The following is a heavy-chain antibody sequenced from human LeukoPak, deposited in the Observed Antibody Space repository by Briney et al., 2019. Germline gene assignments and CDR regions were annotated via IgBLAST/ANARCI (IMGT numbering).Heavy chain of an antibody. J-gene: IGHJ4*02. CDR1: GDSISRNTYY. D-gene: IGHD6-25*01. V-gene: IGHV4-39*02. CDR2: VYYGRSP. CDR3: ARSSGTGTFSY. Sequence: SETLSLTCTVSGDSISRNTYYWAWIRQPPGKGLEWIGSVYYGRSPYFNPSLESRATISVDTSKNHFSLKMSSVTAADTAVYYCARSSGTGTFSYWGQGTLVTVSS.